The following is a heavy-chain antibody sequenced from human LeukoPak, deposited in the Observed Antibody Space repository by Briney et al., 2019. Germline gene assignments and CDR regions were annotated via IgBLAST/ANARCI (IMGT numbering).Heavy chain of an antibody. V-gene: IGHV1-2*02. D-gene: IGHD3-22*01. J-gene: IGHJ6*02. CDR2: INPNSGGT. CDR3: ARETQEYYDSSGYYRYSYYYYGMDV. CDR1: GYTFTGYC. Sequence: GASVKVSCKASGYTFTGYCMHWVRQAPGQGLEWMGWINPNSGGTNYAQKFQGRVTMTRDTSISTAYMELSRLRSDDTAVYYCARETQEYYDSSGYYRYSYYYYGMDVWGQGTTVTVSS.